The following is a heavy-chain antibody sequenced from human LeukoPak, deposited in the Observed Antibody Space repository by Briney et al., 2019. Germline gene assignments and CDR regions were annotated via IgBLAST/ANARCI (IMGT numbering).Heavy chain of an antibody. Sequence: GGSLRLSCAASGFTFSSYAMSWVRQAPGKGPEWVSAISGSGGSTYYADSVKGRFTISRDNSKNTLYLQMNSLRAEDTAVYYCASAASSSWYYFDYWGQGTLVTVSS. D-gene: IGHD6-13*01. CDR1: GFTFSSYA. CDR3: ASAASSSWYYFDY. CDR2: ISGSGGST. J-gene: IGHJ4*02. V-gene: IGHV3-23*01.